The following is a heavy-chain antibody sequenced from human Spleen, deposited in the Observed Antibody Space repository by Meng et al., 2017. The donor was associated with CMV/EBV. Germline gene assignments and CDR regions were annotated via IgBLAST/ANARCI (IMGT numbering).Heavy chain of an antibody. D-gene: IGHD1-1*01. CDR1: GGSFSGYY. CDR3: ARGTLDPYYFDY. J-gene: IGHJ4*02. V-gene: IGHV4-34*01. CDR2: INHSGST. Sequence: QVQPQQWGAGLLKPSETLSPTCAVYGGSFSGYYWSWIRQPPGKGLEWIGEINHSGSTNYNPSLKSRVTISVDTSKNQFSLKLSSVTAADTAVYYCARGTLDPYYFDYWGQGTLVTVSS.